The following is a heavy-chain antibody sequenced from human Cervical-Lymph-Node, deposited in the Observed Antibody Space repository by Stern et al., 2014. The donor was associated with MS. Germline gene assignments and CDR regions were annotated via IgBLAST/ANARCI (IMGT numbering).Heavy chain of an antibody. V-gene: IGHV3-7*01. CDR3: ARNAYGDLSYWYFDL. Sequence: EVQLVESGGGLVQPGGSLRLSCAASGFTFTTYWMSWVLQAPGKGLEWVANIKHDGSEEYYVDSVKGRFTISRDDAKTSLYLQMDSLRAEDTAVYYCARNAYGDLSYWYFDLWGRGTLVTVSS. J-gene: IGHJ2*01. CDR1: GFTFTTYW. D-gene: IGHD4-17*01. CDR2: IKHDGSEE.